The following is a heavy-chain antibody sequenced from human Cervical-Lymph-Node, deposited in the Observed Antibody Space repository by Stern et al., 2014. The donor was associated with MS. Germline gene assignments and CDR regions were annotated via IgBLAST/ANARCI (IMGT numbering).Heavy chain of an antibody. CDR2: SRNKAISYTT. J-gene: IGHJ4*02. CDR1: GFTFSDHY. V-gene: IGHV3-72*01. Sequence: EVQLVESGGGLVQPGGPLRLSCAASGFTFSDHYMDWVRQAPGKGLEWVGRSRNKAISYTTEYAASVKGRFTISRDDSKNSVYLQMNSLKTEDTAVYYCTRAGSHKPSDYWGQGTLVTVSS. CDR3: TRAGSHKPSDY.